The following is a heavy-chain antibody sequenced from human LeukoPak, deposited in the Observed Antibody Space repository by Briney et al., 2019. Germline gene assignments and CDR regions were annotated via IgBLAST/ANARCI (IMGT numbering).Heavy chain of an antibody. Sequence: PSETLSLTCTVSGGSISSSSYYWGWIRQPPGKGLEWIGSIYYSGSTYYNPSLKSRVTISVDTSKNQFSLKLSSVTAADTAVYYCARARGAMAIDYWGQGTLVTVSS. V-gene: IGHV4-39*07. CDR1: GGSISSSSYY. J-gene: IGHJ4*02. CDR3: ARARGAMAIDY. D-gene: IGHD6-19*01. CDR2: IYYSGST.